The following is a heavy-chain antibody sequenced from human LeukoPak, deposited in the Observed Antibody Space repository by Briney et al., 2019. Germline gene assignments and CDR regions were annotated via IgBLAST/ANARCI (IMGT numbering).Heavy chain of an antibody. CDR3: ARDHPLYCSSTSCYSPLRSHYYYYGMDV. J-gene: IGHJ6*02. V-gene: IGHV1-18*01. CDR1: GYTFTSYG. CDR2: ISAYNGNT. D-gene: IGHD2-2*01. Sequence: ASVKVSCKASGYTFTSYGISWVRQAPGQGLEWMGWISAYNGNTNYAQKLQGRVTMTTDTSTSTAYMELRSLRSDDTAVYYCARDHPLYCSSTSCYSPLRSHYYYYGMDVWGQGTTVTVS.